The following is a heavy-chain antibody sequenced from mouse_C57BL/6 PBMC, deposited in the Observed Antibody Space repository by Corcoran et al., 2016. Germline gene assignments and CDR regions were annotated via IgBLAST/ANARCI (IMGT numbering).Heavy chain of an antibody. V-gene: IGHV1-85*01. J-gene: IGHJ4*01. D-gene: IGHD1-1*01. Sequence: QVQLQQSGPELVKPGASVKLSCKASGYTFTSYDINWVKQRPGQGLEWIGWIYPSDGSTKYNEKFKGKATLTVDTSSSTAYMELHSLTSEDSAVYFCAARATVRDYYAMDYWGQGTSVTVSS. CDR2: IYPSDGST. CDR1: GYTFTSYD. CDR3: AARATVRDYYAMDY.